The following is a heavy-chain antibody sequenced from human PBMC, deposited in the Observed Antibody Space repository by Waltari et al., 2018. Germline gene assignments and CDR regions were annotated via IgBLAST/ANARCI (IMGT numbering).Heavy chain of an antibody. CDR1: GYIFTSYW. J-gene: IGHJ5*02. CDR2: LYPDPGDSDI. V-gene: IGHV5-51*01. CDR3: VRGLLGGYERGWFDP. Sequence: EVQLVQSGAEVKKPGESLKISCKASGYIFTSYWIGWVRQRPGKGLEWIGILYPDPGDSDIRYSPSFQGRVTISADKSVTTVYLHWSSLKASDTAIYYCVRGLLGGYERGWFDPWGQGTLVTVSS. D-gene: IGHD3-9*01.